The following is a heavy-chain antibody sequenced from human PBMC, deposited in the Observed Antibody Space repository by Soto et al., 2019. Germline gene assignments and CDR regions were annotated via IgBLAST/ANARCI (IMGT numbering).Heavy chain of an antibody. CDR1: GGSISSGGYY. CDR2: IYYSGST. D-gene: IGHD4-17*01. CDR3: ARDIVGATYGDYVV. V-gene: IGHV4-31*03. J-gene: IGHJ4*02. Sequence: SETLSLTCTVSGGSISSGGYYWSWIRQHPGKGLEWIGYIYYSGSTYYNPSLKSRVTISVDTSKNQFSLKLSSVTAADTAVYYCARDIVGATYGDYVVWGQGTLVTVSS.